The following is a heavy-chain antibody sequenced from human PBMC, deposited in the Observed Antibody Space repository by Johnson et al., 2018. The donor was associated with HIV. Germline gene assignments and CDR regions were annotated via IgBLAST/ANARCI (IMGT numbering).Heavy chain of an antibody. CDR3: ARDDLGNPFSSYDAFDI. D-gene: IGHD6-13*01. Sequence: QVQLVESGGGLVKPGGSLRLSCAASGFTFSDDYMSWIRQAPGKGLEWVSYISRSGSTITYADSVKGRFTISRDNSKNTLYLQMNSLRAEDTAVYYCARDDLGNPFSSYDAFDIWGQGTMVTVSS. V-gene: IGHV3-11*04. CDR2: ISRSGSTI. CDR1: GFTFSDDY. J-gene: IGHJ3*02.